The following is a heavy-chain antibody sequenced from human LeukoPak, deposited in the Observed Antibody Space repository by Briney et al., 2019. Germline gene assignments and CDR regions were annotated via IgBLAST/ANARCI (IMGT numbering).Heavy chain of an antibody. D-gene: IGHD5-12*01. J-gene: IGHJ5*02. CDR1: GGTFTSYA. Sequence: SVKVSCKASGGTFTSYAISWVRQAPGQGLEWMGGIIPIFGTANYAQKFQGRVTITADESTSTAYMELSSLRSEDTAVSYCARAPSEWLRVDNWFDPWGQGTLVTVSS. CDR3: ARAPSEWLRVDNWFDP. V-gene: IGHV1-69*01. CDR2: IIPIFGTA.